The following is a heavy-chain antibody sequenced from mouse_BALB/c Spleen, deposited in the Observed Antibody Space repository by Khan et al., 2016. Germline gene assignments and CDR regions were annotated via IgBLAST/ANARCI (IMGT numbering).Heavy chain of an antibody. D-gene: IGHD1-1*01. CDR2: ISFSGST. Sequence: EVQLQESGPGLVKPSQSLSLTCTVTDYSITSDYAWNWIRQFPGNKLEWMGYISFSGSTSYNPSLKSRFSITRDTAKNQFFLQLNSVTTEDTATYYCARGGSSYEGAMDYWGQGTSVTVSS. V-gene: IGHV3-2*02. J-gene: IGHJ4*01. CDR1: DYSITSDYA. CDR3: ARGGSSYEGAMDY.